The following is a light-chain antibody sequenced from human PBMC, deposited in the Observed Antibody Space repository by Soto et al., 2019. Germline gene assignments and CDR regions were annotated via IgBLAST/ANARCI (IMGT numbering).Light chain of an antibody. V-gene: IGKV1-5*03. CDR2: KAS. J-gene: IGKJ2*01. CDR3: QHYDSPSST. Sequence: DIQMTQSPSTLSASVGDRVTITFRASQNIGSWLTWYQHKLGKAPKVLIYKASTLETQVPSRFSGSGSGTDFTLTTSSPQPDDFATYYCQHYDSPSSTCGQGTKLEI. CDR1: QNIGSW.